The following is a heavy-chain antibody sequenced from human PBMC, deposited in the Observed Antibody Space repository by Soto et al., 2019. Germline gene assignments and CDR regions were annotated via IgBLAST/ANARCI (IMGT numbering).Heavy chain of an antibody. Sequence: EVQLVESGGGLVNPGGSLRLSCVVSGFPFSTSNMNCVRQAPGKGLEWGACSSRSSTYIYYADSVKGRVTIARGEAENSLFLKMHSLRAEDTAVYSCARGVLPISSTSWYDPWGQGTLVTVSS. V-gene: IGHV3-21*01. CDR3: ARGVLPISSTSWYDP. D-gene: IGHD3-16*01. J-gene: IGHJ5*02. CDR1: GFPFSTSN. CDR2: SSRSSTYI.